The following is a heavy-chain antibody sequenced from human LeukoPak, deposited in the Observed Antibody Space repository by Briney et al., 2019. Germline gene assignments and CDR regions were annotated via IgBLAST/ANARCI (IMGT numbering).Heavy chain of an antibody. CDR3: VRTFFGVVDY. CDR1: GYTYTNYG. Sequence: ASVKVSCKASGYTYTNYGISWVRQAPGQGLEWMGWISGYNGHTNYAQKLQGRVTMTTDTSTSTAYMELRSLRSDDTAVYYCVRTFFGVVDYWGQGTLVTVSS. V-gene: IGHV1-18*01. D-gene: IGHD3-3*01. J-gene: IGHJ4*02. CDR2: ISGYNGHT.